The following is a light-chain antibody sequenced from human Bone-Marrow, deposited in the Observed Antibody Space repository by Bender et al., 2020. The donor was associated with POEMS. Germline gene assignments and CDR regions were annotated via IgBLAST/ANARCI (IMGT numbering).Light chain of an antibody. Sequence: QSALTQPASVSGSPGQSITISCTGTSSDIGGYNYVSWYQQHPGKAPKLMIYEVFNRPSGVSDHFSGSKSGTSASLQSTGLQAEDEAGFYCQSYDSSLSIYVFGTGTKVTVL. CDR3: QSYDSSLSIYV. V-gene: IGLV2-14*01. CDR2: EVF. J-gene: IGLJ1*01. CDR1: SSDIGGYNY.